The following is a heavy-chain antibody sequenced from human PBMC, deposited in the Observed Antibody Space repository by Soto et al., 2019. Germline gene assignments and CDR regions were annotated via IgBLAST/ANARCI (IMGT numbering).Heavy chain of an antibody. J-gene: IGHJ6*02. CDR2: IYYSGST. CDR3: ARDNILGILYGGMDV. V-gene: IGHV4-30-4*01. CDR1: GGSISSVDYY. Sequence: SETLSLTCTVSGGSISSVDYYWSWIRQTPGKGLEWIGYIYYSGSTYYNPSLKSRVTISVDTSKNQFSLKLSSVTAADTAVYYCARDNILGILYGGMDVWGQGTTVTVSS. D-gene: IGHD3-3*01.